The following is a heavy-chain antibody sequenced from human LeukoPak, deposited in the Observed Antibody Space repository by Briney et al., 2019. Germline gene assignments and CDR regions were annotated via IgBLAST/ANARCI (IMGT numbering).Heavy chain of an antibody. CDR3: ARDLLTMVRGVTGAIFDY. CDR1: GYSISSGYY. CDR2: IYHSGST. D-gene: IGHD3-10*01. V-gene: IGHV4-38-2*02. Sequence: SETLSLTCTVSGYSISSGYYWGWIRQPPGKGLEGIGSIYHSGSTYYNPSLKSRVTISVDTSKNQFSLKLSSVTAADTAVYYCARDLLTMVRGVTGAIFDYWGQGTLVTVSS. J-gene: IGHJ4*02.